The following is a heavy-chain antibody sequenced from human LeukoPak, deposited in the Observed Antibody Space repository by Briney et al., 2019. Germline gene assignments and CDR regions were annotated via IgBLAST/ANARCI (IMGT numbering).Heavy chain of an antibody. J-gene: IGHJ4*02. Sequence: GGSLRLSCAASGFTFSSYWMHWVRQAPGKGLVWVSRINSDGSSTSYADSVKGRFTISRDNAKNTLYLQMNSLRAEDTAVYYCAKSRATSDWYFFDYWGQGTLVTVSS. CDR3: AKSRATSDWYFFDY. CDR2: INSDGSST. D-gene: IGHD2-21*02. CDR1: GFTFSSYW. V-gene: IGHV3-74*01.